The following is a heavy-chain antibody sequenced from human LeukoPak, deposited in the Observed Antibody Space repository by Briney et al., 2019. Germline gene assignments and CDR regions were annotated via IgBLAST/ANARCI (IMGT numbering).Heavy chain of an antibody. V-gene: IGHV4-34*01. CDR1: GGSFSGYY. Sequence: SETLSLTRAVYGGSFSGYYWTWIRQPPGKGLEWIGEINHSGSMNYNPSLKSRVTISVDTSRKQFSLNLNSVTAADTAVYYCSRGPTFYDSSGYYRPHYYYYYGMDVWGQGTTVTVSS. D-gene: IGHD3-22*01. CDR2: INHSGSM. J-gene: IGHJ6*02. CDR3: SRGPTFYDSSGYYRPHYYYYYGMDV.